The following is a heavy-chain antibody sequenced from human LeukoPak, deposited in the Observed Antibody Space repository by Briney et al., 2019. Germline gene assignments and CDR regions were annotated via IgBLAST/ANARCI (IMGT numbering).Heavy chain of an antibody. Sequence: PGGSLRLSCAASGFTFSSYGMHWVRQAPGKGLEWVAVIWYDGSNKYYADSVKGRFTISRDNSKNTLYLQMNSLRAENTAVYYCARGRRYCSGGSCYGYYYYGMDVWGQGTTVTVSS. D-gene: IGHD2-15*01. V-gene: IGHV3-33*01. CDR2: IWYDGSNK. CDR1: GFTFSSYG. CDR3: ARGRRYCSGGSCYGYYYYGMDV. J-gene: IGHJ6*02.